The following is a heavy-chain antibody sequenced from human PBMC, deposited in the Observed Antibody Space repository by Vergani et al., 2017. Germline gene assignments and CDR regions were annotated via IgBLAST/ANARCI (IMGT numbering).Heavy chain of an antibody. D-gene: IGHD2-15*01. CDR1: GYTFTSYY. Sequence: QVQLVQSGAEVKKPGASVKVSCKASGYTFTSYYMHWVRQAPGQGLEWMGWISAYNGNTNYAQKLQGRVTMTTDTSTSTPYMELRSLRSDDTAVYYCARGGLGVVVAATPDYWGQGTLVTVSS. J-gene: IGHJ4*02. V-gene: IGHV1-18*04. CDR3: ARGGLGVVVAATPDY. CDR2: ISAYNGNT.